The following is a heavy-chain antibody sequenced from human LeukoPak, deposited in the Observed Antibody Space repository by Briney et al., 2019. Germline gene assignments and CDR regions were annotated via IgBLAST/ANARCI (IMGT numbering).Heavy chain of an antibody. CDR2: IKQDGSAK. J-gene: IGHJ4*02. Sequence: PGGSLRLSCTASGFTFGDYAMSWVRQAPGKGLEWVANIKQDGSAKYYMDSVKGRFTISRDSAKNSLYLQMNSLRAEDTAVYYCAKIYCTSTDCYYDYWGQGTLVTVSS. D-gene: IGHD2-2*01. CDR1: GFTFGDYA. CDR3: AKIYCTSTDCYYDY. V-gene: IGHV3-7*01.